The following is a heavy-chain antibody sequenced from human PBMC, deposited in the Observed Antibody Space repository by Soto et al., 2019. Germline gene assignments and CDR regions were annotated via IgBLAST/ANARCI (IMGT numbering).Heavy chain of an antibody. J-gene: IGHJ6*03. V-gene: IGHV3-21*01. CDR3: ARPWGHYYYYYYMDV. CDR1: GFTFSSYS. Sequence: EVQLVESGGGLVKPGGSLRLSCAASGFTFSSYSMNWVRQAPGKGLEWVSSIISSSSYIYYADSVKSRFTISRDNAKNSLYLQINSLRAEDTAVYYCARPWGHYYYYYYMDVWGKGTTVTVSS. D-gene: IGHD7-27*01. CDR2: IISSSSYI.